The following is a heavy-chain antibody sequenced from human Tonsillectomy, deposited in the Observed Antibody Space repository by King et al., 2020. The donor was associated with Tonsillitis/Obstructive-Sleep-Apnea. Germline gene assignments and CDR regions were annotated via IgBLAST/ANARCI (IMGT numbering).Heavy chain of an antibody. V-gene: IGHV3-30*01. CDR2: ISYDGSNK. J-gene: IGHJ3*02. D-gene: IGHD6-19*01. CDR3: ARDNGVAVAGTDANAFDI. CDR1: GFTFSSYA. Sequence: VQLVESGGGVVQPGRSLRLSCAASGFTFSSYAMHWVRQAPGKGLEWGAVISYDGSNKYYADSVKGRFTISRDNSKNTLYLQMNSLRAEDTAVYYCARDNGVAVAGTDANAFDIWGQGTMVTVSS.